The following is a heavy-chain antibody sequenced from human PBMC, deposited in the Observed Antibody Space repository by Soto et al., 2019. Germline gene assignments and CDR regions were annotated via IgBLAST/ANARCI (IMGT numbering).Heavy chain of an antibody. Sequence: GASVKVSCKASGYTFTSYGISWVRQAPGQGLEWMGWISAYNGNTNYAQKLQGRVTMTTDTSTSTAYMELRSLRSDATAVYYCARLAGGTATLYYYYGMDVWGQGTTVTVSS. J-gene: IGHJ6*02. V-gene: IGHV1-18*04. CDR2: ISAYNGNT. CDR1: GYTFTSYG. D-gene: IGHD5-18*01. CDR3: ARLAGGTATLYYYYGMDV.